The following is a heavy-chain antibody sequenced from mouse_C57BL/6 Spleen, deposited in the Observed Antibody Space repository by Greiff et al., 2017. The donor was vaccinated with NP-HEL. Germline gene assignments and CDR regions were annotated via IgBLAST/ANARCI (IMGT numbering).Heavy chain of an antibody. CDR1: GFTFSSYA. J-gene: IGHJ4*01. Sequence: DVMLVESGEGLVKPGGSLKLSCAASGFTFSSYAMSWVRQTPEKRLEWVAYISSGGDYIYYADTVKGRFTISRDNARNTLYLQMSSLKSEDTAMYYCTRDRGYGGFPDYYAMDYWGQGTSVTVSS. CDR3: TRDRGYGGFPDYYAMDY. V-gene: IGHV5-9-1*02. D-gene: IGHD1-1*02. CDR2: ISSGGDYI.